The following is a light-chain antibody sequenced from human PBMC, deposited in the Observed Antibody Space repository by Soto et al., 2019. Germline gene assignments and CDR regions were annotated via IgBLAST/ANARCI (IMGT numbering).Light chain of an antibody. J-gene: IGKJ4*01. CDR2: DTD. CDR1: RGIGST. V-gene: IGKV3-15*01. CDR3: QHYLTWPLT. Sequence: EVVMTQSPATLSVSPGERATLSCRASRGIGSTLAWYQQKPGQTPRLLIYDTDTRATGVPARFIGSASGTEFTLTITSLQSEDFAIYYCQHYLTWPLTFGGGTRVENK.